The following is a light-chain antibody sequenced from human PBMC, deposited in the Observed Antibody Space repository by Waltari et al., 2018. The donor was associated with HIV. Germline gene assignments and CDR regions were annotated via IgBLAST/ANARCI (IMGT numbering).Light chain of an antibody. J-gene: IGLJ2*01. CDR3: QSYDTSLSAWV. CDR1: SSNIGAGYD. Sequence: QSVLTQPPSISGAPGPRITVSCSGTSSNIGAGYDVPWYQQLPGTAPKLLLYNNKNRPSGFPDRFSASKSDASASLAITGLQAADEGDYFCQSYDTSLSAWVFGGGTRLTVL. CDR2: NNK. V-gene: IGLV1-40*03.